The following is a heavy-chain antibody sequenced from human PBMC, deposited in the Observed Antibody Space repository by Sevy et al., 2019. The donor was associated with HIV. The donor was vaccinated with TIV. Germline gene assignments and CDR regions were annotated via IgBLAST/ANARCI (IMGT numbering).Heavy chain of an antibody. CDR2: FDPEDDET. D-gene: IGHD3-16*02. CDR3: TTGFPGESPECGSLTCYTDYFDQ. J-gene: IGHJ4*02. Sequence: ASVKVSCKVSGYTLSGLSMHWVRQAPGKGLEWMGGFDPEDDETIYSQKFQGRITMTEDTSANTAYMELRSLRYEDTAVHYCTTGFPGESPECGSLTCYTDYFDQWGQGTLVTVSS. CDR1: GYTLSGLS. V-gene: IGHV1-24*01.